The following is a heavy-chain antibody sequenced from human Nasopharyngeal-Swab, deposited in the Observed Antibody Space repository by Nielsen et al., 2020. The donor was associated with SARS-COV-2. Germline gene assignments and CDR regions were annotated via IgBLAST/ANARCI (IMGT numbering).Heavy chain of an antibody. CDR2: INHSGST. Sequence: SCAASGFTFSSYAMSWVRQAPGKGLEWIGEINHSGSTNYNPSLKSRVTISVDTSKNQFSLKLSSVTAADTAVYYCARGYNWTRGFVSRGFDYWGQGTLVTVSS. D-gene: IGHD1-20*01. CDR1: GFTFSSYA. J-gene: IGHJ4*02. CDR3: ARGYNWTRGFVSRGFDY. V-gene: IGHV4-34*01.